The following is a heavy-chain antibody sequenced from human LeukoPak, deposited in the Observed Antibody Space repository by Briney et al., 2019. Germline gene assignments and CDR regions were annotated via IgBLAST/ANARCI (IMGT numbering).Heavy chain of an antibody. CDR1: GGSISSSNW. D-gene: IGHD3-16*01. J-gene: IGHJ5*02. V-gene: IGHV4-4*02. Sequence: PSETLSLTCAVSGGSISSSNWWSWVRQPPGKGLEWIGEIYHSGSTNYNPSLKSRVTISVDKSKNQFSLKLSSVTAADTAVYYCARASWHAYPNWFDPWGQGTLVTVSS. CDR2: IYHSGST. CDR3: ARASWHAYPNWFDP.